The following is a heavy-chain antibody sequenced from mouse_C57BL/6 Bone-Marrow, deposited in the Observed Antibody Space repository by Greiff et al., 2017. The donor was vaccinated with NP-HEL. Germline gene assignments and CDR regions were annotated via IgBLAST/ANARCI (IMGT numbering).Heavy chain of an antibody. D-gene: IGHD1-1*01. Sequence: VQLQQSGAELVRPGASVTLSCKASGYTFTDYEMHWVKQTPVHGLEWIGAIDPETGGTAYNQKFKGKAILTADKSSSTAYMELRSLTSEDSAVYYCTNIRYGSPYYAMDYWGQGTSVTVSS. CDR1: GYTFTDYE. J-gene: IGHJ4*01. V-gene: IGHV1-15*01. CDR2: IDPETGGT. CDR3: TNIRYGSPYYAMDY.